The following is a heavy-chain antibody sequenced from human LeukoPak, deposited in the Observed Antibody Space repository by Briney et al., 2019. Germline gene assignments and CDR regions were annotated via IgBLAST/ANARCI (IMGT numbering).Heavy chain of an antibody. CDR2: ISYDGSNK. CDR3: AGAGFDY. J-gene: IGHJ4*02. CDR1: GFTFSSYA. Sequence: PGRSLRLSCAASGFTFSSYAMHWVRQAPGKGLEWVAVISYDGSNKYYADSVKGRFTISRVNSKNTLYLQMNSLRAEDTAVYYCAGAGFDYWGQGTLVTVSS. D-gene: IGHD3-16*01. V-gene: IGHV3-30*04.